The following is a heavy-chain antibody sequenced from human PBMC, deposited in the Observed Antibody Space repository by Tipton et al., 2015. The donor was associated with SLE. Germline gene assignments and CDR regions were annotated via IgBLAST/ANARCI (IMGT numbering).Heavy chain of an antibody. Sequence: LRLSCTVSGGSISSYYWSWIRQPAGKGLEWIGRIYETGTVNYNRSLKSRVTMSVDTSKNQFSLKLSSVTAADTAIYYCARATYNNYAPYFYYIDVWGKGTTVTVSS. V-gene: IGHV4-4*07. CDR2: IYETGTV. D-gene: IGHD4-11*01. CDR1: GGSISSYY. J-gene: IGHJ6*03. CDR3: ARATYNNYAPYFYYIDV.